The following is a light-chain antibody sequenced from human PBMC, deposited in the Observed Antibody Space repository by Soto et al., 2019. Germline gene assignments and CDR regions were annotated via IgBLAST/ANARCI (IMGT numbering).Light chain of an antibody. Sequence: DIQMTQSPSTLSSSVGDRVSIACRASQSISSSLAWYQQKPGKAPKLLICDASSLESGVPSRCSGSGSGTEFTLSINSLQPQDFATYYCQQYHRYSWTFGQGTKVDIK. V-gene: IGKV1-5*01. J-gene: IGKJ1*01. CDR1: QSISSS. CDR3: QQYHRYSWT. CDR2: DAS.